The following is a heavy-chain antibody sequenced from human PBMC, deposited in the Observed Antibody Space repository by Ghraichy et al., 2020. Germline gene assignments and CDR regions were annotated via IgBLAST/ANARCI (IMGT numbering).Heavy chain of an antibody. D-gene: IGHD2-2*01. Sequence: GGSLRLSCVASGFTFSSYAMSWVRQAPGKGLEWVSGISGSGGSTYYADPVKGRFTISRDNSKNTLFLQVNSLRAEDTAIYYCAKDRDCNATSCYVGGNWFDPWGQRTLVTVCS. J-gene: IGHJ5*02. CDR2: ISGSGGST. V-gene: IGHV3-23*01. CDR1: GFTFSSYA. CDR3: AKDRDCNATSCYVGGNWFDP.